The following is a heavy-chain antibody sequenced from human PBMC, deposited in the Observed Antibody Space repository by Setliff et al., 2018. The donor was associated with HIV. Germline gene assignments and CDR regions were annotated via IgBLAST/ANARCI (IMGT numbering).Heavy chain of an antibody. Sequence: GSLRLSCAASGFTFSSYAMSWVRQAPGKGLEWVSSISGSGGTKYHADSVKGRFTISRDNSENTLDLLMISLRAEDTAVYYCATFPITIFGVVGVRDVWGQGTTVTVSS. CDR1: GFTFSSYA. CDR2: ISGSGGTK. J-gene: IGHJ6*02. CDR3: ATFPITIFGVVGVRDV. D-gene: IGHD3-3*01. V-gene: IGHV3-23*01.